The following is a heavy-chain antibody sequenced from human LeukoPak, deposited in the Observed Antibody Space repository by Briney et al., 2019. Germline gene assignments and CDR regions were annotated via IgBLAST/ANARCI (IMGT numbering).Heavy chain of an antibody. CDR3: ARGLGYCSGGSCYGDY. V-gene: IGHV3-30-3*01. CDR1: GFTFSSYA. Sequence: GGSLRLSCAASGFTFSSYAMHWVRQAPGKGLEWVAVISYDGSNKYYADSVKGRFTISRDNSKNTLYLQMNSLRAEDTAVYYWARGLGYCSGGSCYGDYWGQGTLVTVSS. J-gene: IGHJ4*02. CDR2: ISYDGSNK. D-gene: IGHD2-15*01.